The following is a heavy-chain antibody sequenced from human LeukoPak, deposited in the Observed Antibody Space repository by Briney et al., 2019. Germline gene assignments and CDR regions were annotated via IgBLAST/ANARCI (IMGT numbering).Heavy chain of an antibody. J-gene: IGHJ4*02. V-gene: IGHV3-7*01. CDR3: ATGRSSSGRQF. CDR2: INQDGSER. D-gene: IGHD6-19*01. CDR1: EFNFRDYR. Sequence: GGSLRLSCAASEFNFRDYRMSWVRQAPGKGLEWVANINQDGSERYYVDSVRGRFTISRDNAKNSLFLQMNSLRAEDAAVFYCATGRSSSGRQFRGQGTVVTVSS.